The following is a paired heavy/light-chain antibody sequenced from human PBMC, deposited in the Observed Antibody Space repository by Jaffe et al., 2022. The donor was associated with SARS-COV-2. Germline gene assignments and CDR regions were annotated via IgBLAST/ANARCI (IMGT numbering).Light chain of an antibody. CDR1: SSDVGGYNY. V-gene: IGLV2-14*01. Sequence: QSALTQPASVSGSPGQSITISCTGTSSDVGGYNYVSWYQQHPGKAPKLMIYDVSNRPSGVSNRFSGSKSGNTASLTISGLQAEDEADYYCSSYTSSSTLELFGGGTKLTVL. CDR2: DVS. CDR3: SSYTSSSTLEL. J-gene: IGLJ2*01.
Heavy chain of an antibody. Sequence: QLQLQESGPGLVKASETLSLTCSVSGGSFSSSRYYWGWLRQPPGKGLEWIGTIYYRGSTYYNPSLKSRVTISVDTSKNQFSLKLSSVTAADTAVYYCARPTLVGAQIDIWGQGTRVTVSS. D-gene: IGHD1-26*01. CDR2: IYYRGST. V-gene: IGHV4-39*01. J-gene: IGHJ3*02. CDR3: ARPTLVGAQIDI. CDR1: GGSFSSSRYY.